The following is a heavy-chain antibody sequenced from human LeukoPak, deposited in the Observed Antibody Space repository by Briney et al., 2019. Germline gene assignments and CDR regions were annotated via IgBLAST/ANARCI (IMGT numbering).Heavy chain of an antibody. J-gene: IGHJ6*03. V-gene: IGHV4-39*07. CDR3: ARDLFYYDSSGQTGYYYYMDV. CDR1: AGFVSNSNYY. CDR2: IYTSGST. D-gene: IGHD3-22*01. Sequence: SETLSLTCTVSAGFVSNSNYYWGWIRQPPGKGLEWIGSIYTSGSTNYNPSLKSRVTMSVDTSKNQFSLKLSSVTAADTAVYYCARDLFYYDSSGQTGYYYYMDVWGKGTTVTISS.